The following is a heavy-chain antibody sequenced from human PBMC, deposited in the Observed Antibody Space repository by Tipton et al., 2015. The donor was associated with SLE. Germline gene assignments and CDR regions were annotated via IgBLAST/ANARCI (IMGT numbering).Heavy chain of an antibody. CDR2: INHSGST. J-gene: IGHJ4*02. CDR1: GGSVSSGSYY. CDR3: ARDLSGSFDY. D-gene: IGHD1-26*01. V-gene: IGHV4-61*01. Sequence: TLSLTCTVSGGSVSSGSYYWSWIRQPPGKGLEWIGEINHSGSTNYNPSLKSRVTISVDTSKNQFSLKLSSVTAADTAVYYCARDLSGSFDYWGQGTLVTVSS.